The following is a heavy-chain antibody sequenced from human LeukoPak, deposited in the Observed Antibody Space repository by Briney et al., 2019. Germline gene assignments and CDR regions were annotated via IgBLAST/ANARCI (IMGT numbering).Heavy chain of an antibody. V-gene: IGHV4-4*07. J-gene: IGHJ4*02. CDR1: GGSISSYY. CDR3: ARDGYDSSGYYVFFDY. CDR2: IYVSGST. Sequence: SETLSLTCTVSGGSISSYYWSRIRQPAGRGLEWIGRIYVSGSTNYNPSPKSGVTMSVDTSKNQFSLKLSSVTDADTAVYYCARDGYDSSGYYVFFDYWGQGTLVTVSS. D-gene: IGHD3-22*01.